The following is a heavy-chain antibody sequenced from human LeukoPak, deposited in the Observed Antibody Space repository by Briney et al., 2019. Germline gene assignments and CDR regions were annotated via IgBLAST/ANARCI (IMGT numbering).Heavy chain of an antibody. D-gene: IGHD6-13*01. V-gene: IGHV1-8*01. Sequence: GASVKVSCKASRYTFTSYDINWVRQATGQGLEWMGWMNPNSGNIGYAQKFQGRVTMTRNTSISTAYMELSSLRSEDTAVYYCASSIAAAGTDYWGQGTLVTVSS. CDR2: MNPNSGNI. J-gene: IGHJ4*02. CDR1: RYTFTSYD. CDR3: ASSIAAAGTDY.